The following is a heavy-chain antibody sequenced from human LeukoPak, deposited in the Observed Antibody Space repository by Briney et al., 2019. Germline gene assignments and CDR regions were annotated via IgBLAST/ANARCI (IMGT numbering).Heavy chain of an antibody. Sequence: SETLSLTCSVSDGSINSYYWNWIRRPPGKGLEWIGYIYYNGNTNYSPSLKSRVTMSVDTSKDLFSLKVSSVTAADTAVYYCASLHYYDSSGSLSGAFDIWGQGTMVTVSS. D-gene: IGHD3-22*01. CDR3: ASLHYYDSSGSLSGAFDI. J-gene: IGHJ3*02. V-gene: IGHV4-59*01. CDR1: DGSINSYY. CDR2: IYYNGNT.